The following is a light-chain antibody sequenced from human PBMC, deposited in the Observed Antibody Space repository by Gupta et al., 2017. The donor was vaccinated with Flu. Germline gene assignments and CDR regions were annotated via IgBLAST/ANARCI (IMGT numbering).Light chain of an antibody. J-gene: IGLJ2*01. CDR3: CSYAGSSTLV. CDR2: EGS. Sequence: QSAMPQPASAFWSSGQKITIICPGRSSDVMNDNIVAWYQQHPSKAPKRMIYEGSNRSSGVSNRFSGSKSGNAASLTICVHQAEDEADYYCCSYAGSSTLVFGGGTKLTVL. CDR1: SSDVMNDNI. V-gene: IGLV2-23*01.